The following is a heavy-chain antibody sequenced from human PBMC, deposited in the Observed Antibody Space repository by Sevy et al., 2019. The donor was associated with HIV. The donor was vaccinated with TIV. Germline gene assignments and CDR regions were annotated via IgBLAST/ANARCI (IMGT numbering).Heavy chain of an antibody. CDR2: IKQDGSKK. CDR3: ARDKGQGWFDP. Sequence: GGSLRLSCAASGFTLSNYWMSWVRQAPGKGLEWVANIKQDGSKKYYVDSVKGRFTISRDNAKNSLSLQMNSLRAGDTAMYYCARDKGQGWFDPWGQGTLVTVSS. CDR1: GFTLSNYW. J-gene: IGHJ5*02. V-gene: IGHV3-7*01.